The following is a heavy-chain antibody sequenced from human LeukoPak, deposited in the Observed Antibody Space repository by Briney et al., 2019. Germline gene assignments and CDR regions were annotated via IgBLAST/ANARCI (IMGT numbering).Heavy chain of an antibody. Sequence: PGGSLRLSCAASGFTFSSYEMNWVRQAPGKGLEWVSYISSSGSTIYYADSVKGRFTISRANAKNSLYLQMNSLRAEDTAVYYCAELGITMIGGVWGKGPTVTISS. V-gene: IGHV3-48*03. D-gene: IGHD3-10*02. CDR2: ISSSGSTI. J-gene: IGHJ6*04. CDR3: AELGITMIGGV. CDR1: GFTFSSYE.